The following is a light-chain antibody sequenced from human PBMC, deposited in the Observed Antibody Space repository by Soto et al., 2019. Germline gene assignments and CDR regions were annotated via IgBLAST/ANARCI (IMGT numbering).Light chain of an antibody. Sequence: EIVMTQSPATLSVSPGERATLSCRASQSINSNLAWYQQKPGQAPRLLIYGASTRATGIPARFSGSGSGTEFTLTISSRQSEDFAVYYCQQYNNWPFTFGPGTKVDIK. J-gene: IGKJ3*01. CDR1: QSINSN. CDR2: GAS. V-gene: IGKV3-15*01. CDR3: QQYNNWPFT.